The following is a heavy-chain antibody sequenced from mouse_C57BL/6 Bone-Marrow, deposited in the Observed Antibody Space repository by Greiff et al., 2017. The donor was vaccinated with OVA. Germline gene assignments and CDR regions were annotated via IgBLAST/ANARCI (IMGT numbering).Heavy chain of an antibody. CDR3: ARIYYYGLWYFDV. CDR2: IYPGSGST. CDR1: GYTFTSYW. J-gene: IGHJ1*03. Sequence: VQLQQSGAELVKPGASVKMSCKASGYTFTSYWITWVKQRPGQGLEWIGDIYPGSGSTNYNEKFKSKATLTVDTSSSTAYMQLSSLTSEDSAVYYCARIYYYGLWYFDVWGTGTTVTVSS. V-gene: IGHV1-55*01. D-gene: IGHD1-1*01.